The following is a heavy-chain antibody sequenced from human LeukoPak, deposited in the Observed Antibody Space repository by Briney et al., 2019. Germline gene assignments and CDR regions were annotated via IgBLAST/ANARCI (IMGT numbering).Heavy chain of an antibody. V-gene: IGHV1-69*13. J-gene: IGHJ6*02. CDR3: ASLYYYDSSGSPPCYYGMDV. Sequence: ASVKVSCKASGGTFSSYAISWVRQAPGQGLEWMGGIIPIFGTANYAQKFQGRVTITADESTSTAYMELSSLRSEDTAVYYCASLYYYDSSGSPPCYYGMDVWGQGTTVTVSS. CDR1: GGTFSSYA. D-gene: IGHD3-22*01. CDR2: IIPIFGTA.